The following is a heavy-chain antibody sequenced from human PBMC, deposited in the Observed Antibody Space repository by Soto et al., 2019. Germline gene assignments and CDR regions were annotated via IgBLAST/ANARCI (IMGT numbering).Heavy chain of an antibody. J-gene: IGHJ4*02. V-gene: IGHV4-30-4*01. CDR3: ARGHSSSWYYGPIDY. Sequence: TLSLTCTVSGGSISSGDYYWSWIRQPPGKGLEWIGYIYYSGSTYYNPSLKSRVTISVDTSKNQFSLKLSSVTAADTAVYYCARGHSSSWYYGPIDYWGQGTLVTVSS. D-gene: IGHD6-13*01. CDR1: GGSISSGDYY. CDR2: IYYSGST.